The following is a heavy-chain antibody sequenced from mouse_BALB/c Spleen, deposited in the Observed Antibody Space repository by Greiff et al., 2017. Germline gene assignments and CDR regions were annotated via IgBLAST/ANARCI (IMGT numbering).Heavy chain of an antibody. V-gene: IGHV5-4*02. Sequence: EVHLVESGGGLVKPGGSLKLSCAASGFTFSDYYMYWVRQTPEKRLEWVATISDGGSYTYYPDSVKGRFTISRDNAKNNLYLQMSSLKSEDTAMYYCARDLQFLGYFDVWGAGTTVTVSS. CDR3: ARDLQFLGYFDV. CDR1: GFTFSDYY. CDR2: ISDGGSYT. J-gene: IGHJ1*01.